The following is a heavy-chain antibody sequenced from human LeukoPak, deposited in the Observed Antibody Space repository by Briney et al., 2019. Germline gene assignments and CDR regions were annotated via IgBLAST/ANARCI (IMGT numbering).Heavy chain of an antibody. V-gene: IGHV3-23*01. CDR1: GFTFSSYA. CDR2: ISGSGGST. CDR3: AKDSSDWYLAPYYFDY. D-gene: IGHD6-19*01. J-gene: IGHJ4*02. Sequence: GGSLRLSCAASGFTFSSYAMSWVRQAPGKGLEWVSAISGSGGSTYYADSVKGRFTISRDNSKNTLYLQMNSLRAEDTAVYYCAKDSSDWYLAPYYFDYWGQGTLVTVSS.